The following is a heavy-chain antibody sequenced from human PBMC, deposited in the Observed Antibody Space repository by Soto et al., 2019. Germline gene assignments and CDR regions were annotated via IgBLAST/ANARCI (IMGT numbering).Heavy chain of an antibody. CDR3: AKDFVIVATTSGYYFDY. V-gene: IGHV3-23*01. J-gene: IGHJ4*02. Sequence: PGGSLRLSCAASGFTFSSYAMSWVRQAPGKGLEWVSAISGSGGSTYYADSVKGRFTISRDNSKNTLYLQMNSLRAEDTAVYYCAKDFVIVATTSGYYFDYWGQGTLVTVSS. D-gene: IGHD5-12*01. CDR1: GFTFSSYA. CDR2: ISGSGGST.